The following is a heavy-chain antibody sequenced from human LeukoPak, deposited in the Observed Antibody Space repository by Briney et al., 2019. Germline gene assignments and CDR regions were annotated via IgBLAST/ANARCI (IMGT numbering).Heavy chain of an antibody. CDR2: INTNTGNP. D-gene: IGHD3-22*01. Sequence: ASVKVSCKASGYTFTSYAMNWVRQAPGQGLEWMGWINTNTGNPTYAQGFTGRFVFSLDTSVSTAYLQISSLKAEDTAVYYCARDRPGSSGYYSTQHYYYMDVWGKGTTVTVSS. V-gene: IGHV7-4-1*02. CDR3: ARDRPGSSGYYSTQHYYYMDV. CDR1: GYTFTSYA. J-gene: IGHJ6*03.